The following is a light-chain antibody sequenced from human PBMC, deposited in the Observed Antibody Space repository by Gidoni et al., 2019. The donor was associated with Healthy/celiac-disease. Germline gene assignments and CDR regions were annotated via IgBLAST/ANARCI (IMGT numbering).Light chain of an antibody. V-gene: IGKV1-39*01. J-gene: IGKJ4*01. CDR3: QQSYSTLT. Sequence: IQMTQSPSSLSASVGDRVTITCRASQSISSYLNWYQQKPGKAPKLLIYAASRLQSGVPSRFSGSGSGTDFTLTISSLQPEDFATYYCQQSYSTLTFGGGTKVEIK. CDR1: QSISSY. CDR2: AAS.